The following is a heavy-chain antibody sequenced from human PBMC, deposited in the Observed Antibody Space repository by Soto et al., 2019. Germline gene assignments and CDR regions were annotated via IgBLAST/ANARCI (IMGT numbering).Heavy chain of an antibody. CDR2: ISSSSSYI. V-gene: IGHV3-21*01. D-gene: IGHD2-15*01. J-gene: IGHJ5*02. Sequence: GRSLRLSCAASGFTFSSYSMNWVRQAPGKGLEWVSSISSSSSYIYYADSVKGRFTISRDNAKNSLYLQMNSLRAEDTAVYYCAGSIKDIVVVVAARGDWFDPWGQGTLVTVSS. CDR1: GFTFSSYS. CDR3: AGSIKDIVVVVAARGDWFDP.